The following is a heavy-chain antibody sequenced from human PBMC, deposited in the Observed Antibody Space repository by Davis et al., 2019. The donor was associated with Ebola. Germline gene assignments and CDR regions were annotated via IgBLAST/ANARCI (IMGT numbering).Heavy chain of an antibody. CDR3: AIDSSGYYYYLDYFDY. Sequence: GGSLRLSCAASGFTFSSYGMHWVRQAPGKGLEWVAVIWYDGSNKYYADSVKGRFTISRDNSKNTLYLQMNSLRAEDTAVYYCAIDSSGYYYYLDYFDYWGQGTLVTVSS. D-gene: IGHD3-22*01. V-gene: IGHV3-33*01. J-gene: IGHJ4*02. CDR1: GFTFSSYG. CDR2: IWYDGSNK.